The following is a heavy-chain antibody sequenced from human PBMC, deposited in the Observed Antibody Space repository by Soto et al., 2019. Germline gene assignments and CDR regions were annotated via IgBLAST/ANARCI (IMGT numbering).Heavy chain of an antibody. CDR3: ARAVSSSWDFDY. CDR1: GFTFSSYS. V-gene: IGHV3-21*01. J-gene: IGHJ4*02. CDR2: ISSSSSYI. D-gene: IGHD6-13*01. Sequence: PGGSLRLSCAASGFTFSSYSMNWVRQAPGKGLEWVSSISSSSSYIYYADSVKGRFTISRDNAKNSLYLQMNSLRAEDTAVYYCARAVSSSWDFDYWGQGTLVTVSS.